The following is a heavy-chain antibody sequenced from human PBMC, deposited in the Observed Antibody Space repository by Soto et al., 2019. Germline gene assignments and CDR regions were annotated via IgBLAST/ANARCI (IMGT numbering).Heavy chain of an antibody. D-gene: IGHD2-21*02. CDR3: AREIVTAGGNNYFDP. CDR2: VYHTGDT. J-gene: IGHJ5*02. V-gene: IGHV4-4*01. Sequence: LSLTCGVSGGTVASSHWWSWVRQSPGGGSEWIGNVYHTGDTNFNPSLQSRVTISVDKSNNQFSLRLNSLTAADTAVYFCAREIVTAGGNNYFDPWGPGTLVTVSS. CDR1: GGTVASSHW.